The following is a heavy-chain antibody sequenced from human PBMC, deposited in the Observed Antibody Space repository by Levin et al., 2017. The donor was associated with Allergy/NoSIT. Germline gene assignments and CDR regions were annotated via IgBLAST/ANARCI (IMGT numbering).Heavy chain of an antibody. V-gene: IGHV3-33*01. CDR2: VWFDGSHK. Sequence: GGSLRLSCAASGFTFNNYGMHWVRQAPGKGLEWVALVWFDGSHKFYAESVKGRFTISRDNSKDTVSLEMNSLRVDDTAIYYCARVPVTGGPYWHYFGMDVWGQGTTVTVSS. J-gene: IGHJ6*02. CDR3: ARVPVTGGPYWHYFGMDV. CDR1: GFTFNNYG. D-gene: IGHD3-3*02.